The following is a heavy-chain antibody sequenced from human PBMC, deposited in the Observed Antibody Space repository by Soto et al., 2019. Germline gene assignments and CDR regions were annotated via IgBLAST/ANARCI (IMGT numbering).Heavy chain of an antibody. CDR2: IKQDGSEQ. CDR1: GFTLSSYW. Sequence: EVQLVESGGGVVQPGGSLRLSCVGSGFTLSSYWMSWARQAPGKGLEWLANIKQDGSEQHYVDSVKGRFSISRDNAQNSLFLHMSSLRDEDTAVYYCARGSSLNYWGQGTLVTVSS. CDR3: ARGSSLNY. D-gene: IGHD6-13*01. J-gene: IGHJ4*02. V-gene: IGHV3-7*01.